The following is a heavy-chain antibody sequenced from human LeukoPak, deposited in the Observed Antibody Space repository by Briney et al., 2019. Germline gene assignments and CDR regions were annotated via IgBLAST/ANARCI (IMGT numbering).Heavy chain of an antibody. V-gene: IGHV3-21*01. CDR2: ISSSSSYM. CDR3: ARRYCSRTNGPYYYYYMDV. J-gene: IGHJ6*03. CDR1: GFTFSSYS. D-gene: IGHD2-2*01. Sequence: GGSLRLSCAASGFTFSSYSMNWVRQAPGKGLEWVSSISSSSSYMYYADSVKGRFTISRDNAKNSLYLQMNSLRAEDTAAYYCARRYCSRTNGPYYYYYMDVLGKGATVGVS.